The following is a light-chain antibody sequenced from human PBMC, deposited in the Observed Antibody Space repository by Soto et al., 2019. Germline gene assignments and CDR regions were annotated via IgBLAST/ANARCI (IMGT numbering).Light chain of an antibody. V-gene: IGLV2-8*01. J-gene: IGLJ3*02. CDR1: SSDDGGYNY. Sequence: QSVLTQPASASVSPGQSVTISWTGTSSDDGGYNYVSWYQNYPGRAPKLMIYEVTKRPSGVPDRFSGSKSGNTASLTVSGLQAEEESDYYCSSYAASNNSYVVFGGGTKLTAL. CDR3: SSYAASNNSYVV. CDR2: EVT.